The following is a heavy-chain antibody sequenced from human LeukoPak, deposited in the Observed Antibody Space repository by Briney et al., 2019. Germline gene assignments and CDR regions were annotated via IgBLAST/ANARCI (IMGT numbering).Heavy chain of an antibody. J-gene: IGHJ4*01. CDR2: INWNGGST. D-gene: IGHD3-10*01. V-gene: IGHV3-20*04. Sequence: GGSLRLSCAASGFTSDDYGMSWVRQAPGKGLEWVSGINWNGGSTGYADSVKGRFTISRDNAKNSLYLQMNSLRAEDTALYYCARERPYGSGSYPIYYFDYWGQGTLVTVSS. CDR3: ARERPYGSGSYPIYYFDY. CDR1: GFTSDDYG.